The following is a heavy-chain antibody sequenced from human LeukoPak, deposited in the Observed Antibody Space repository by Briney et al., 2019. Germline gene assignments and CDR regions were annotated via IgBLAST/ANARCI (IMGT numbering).Heavy chain of an antibody. V-gene: IGHV3-23*01. CDR3: AGGSGSYPYYYFDY. D-gene: IGHD3-10*01. CDR2: ISGSGGST. J-gene: IGHJ4*02. Sequence: GGSLRLSCAASGFTFSSYAMSWVRQAPGKGLEWVSAISGSGGSTYYADSVKGRFTISRDNSKNTLYLQMNSLRAEDTAVYYCAGGSGSYPYYYFDYWGQGTLVTVSS. CDR1: GFTFSSYA.